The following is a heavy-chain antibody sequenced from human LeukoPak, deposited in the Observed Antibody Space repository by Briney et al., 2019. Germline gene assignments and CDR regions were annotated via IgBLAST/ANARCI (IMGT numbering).Heavy chain of an antibody. J-gene: IGHJ3*02. CDR3: ARRRGAFDI. CDR1: GGSISSGGSS. V-gene: IGHV4-30-2*01. Sequence: SQTLSLTCAVSGGSISSGGSSWSWIRQPPGKGLEWIGYIYHSGSTYYNPSLKSRVTISVDRSKNQFSLKLSSVTAADTAVYYCARRRGAFDIWGQGTMVTVSS. CDR2: IYHSGST.